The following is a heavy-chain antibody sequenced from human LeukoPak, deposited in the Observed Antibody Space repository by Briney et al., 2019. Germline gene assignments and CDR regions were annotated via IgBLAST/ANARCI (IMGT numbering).Heavy chain of an antibody. Sequence: GGSLSLSCAASGLTLSSYWMHWVRQAPGKGLVWVSHINTDGTATTYADSVKGRFTISRDNAKNTLYLQMNSLRAEDTAVYYCVRDSNLSFDYWGQGALVTVSS. CDR1: GLTLSSYW. D-gene: IGHD1-14*01. CDR2: INTDGTAT. V-gene: IGHV3-74*01. CDR3: VRDSNLSFDY. J-gene: IGHJ4*02.